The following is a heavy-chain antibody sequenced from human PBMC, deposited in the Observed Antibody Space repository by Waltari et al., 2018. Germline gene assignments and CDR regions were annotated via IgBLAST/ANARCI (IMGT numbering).Heavy chain of an antibody. CDR3: ARGGSSGWYAEYFQH. CDR1: GGSFSGYY. D-gene: IGHD6-19*01. V-gene: IGHV4-34*01. CDR2: IKHSGST. J-gene: IGHJ1*01. Sequence: QVQLQQWGAGLLKPSETLSLTCAVYGGSFSGYYWSWIRQPPGKGLEWIGEIKHSGSTNYNPSLKSRVTISVDTSKNQFSLKLSSVTAVDTAVYYCARGGSSGWYAEYFQHWGQGTLVTVSS.